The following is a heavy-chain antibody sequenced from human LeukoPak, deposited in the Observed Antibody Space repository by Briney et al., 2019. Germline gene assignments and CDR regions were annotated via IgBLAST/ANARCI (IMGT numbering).Heavy chain of an antibody. V-gene: IGHV3-15*01. Sequence: GGSLRLSCAASGFTFSNAWMSWVRQAPGKGLEWVGRIKSKTGGGTTDYAAPVKGGFTISRDDSKNTLYLQMNSLKTEDTAVYYCTTDQRYYDILTGYYYYYYMDVWGKGTTVTVSS. J-gene: IGHJ6*03. CDR3: TTDQRYYDILTGYYYYYYMDV. CDR1: GFTFSNAW. CDR2: IKSKTGGGTT. D-gene: IGHD3-9*01.